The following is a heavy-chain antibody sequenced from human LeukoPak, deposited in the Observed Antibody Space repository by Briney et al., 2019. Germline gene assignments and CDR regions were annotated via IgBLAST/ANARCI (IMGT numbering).Heavy chain of an antibody. Sequence: GSLRLSCAASGFTFSSYSMNWVRQAPGKGLEWVAVISYDGSNKYYADSVKGRFTISRDNSKNTLYLQMNSLRAEDTAVYYCAKGNPDIVATIDLDYWGQGTLVTVSS. V-gene: IGHV3-30*18. CDR2: ISYDGSNK. J-gene: IGHJ4*02. D-gene: IGHD5-12*01. CDR3: AKGNPDIVATIDLDY. CDR1: GFTFSSYS.